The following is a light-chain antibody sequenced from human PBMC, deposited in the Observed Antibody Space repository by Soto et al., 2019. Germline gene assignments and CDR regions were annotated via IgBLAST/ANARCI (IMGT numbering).Light chain of an antibody. CDR1: QSVTSSY. Sequence: EIVLTQSPGTLSLSLGERATLSCRASQSVTSSYLAWYQQKPRQAPRLLIYGSTTRATSTPDSFSGSWAGTYFTLTVTRLEPEDFAVYYCQHYGGSMYSFGQGTKLEIK. V-gene: IGKV3-20*01. J-gene: IGKJ2*03. CDR3: QHYGGSMYS. CDR2: GST.